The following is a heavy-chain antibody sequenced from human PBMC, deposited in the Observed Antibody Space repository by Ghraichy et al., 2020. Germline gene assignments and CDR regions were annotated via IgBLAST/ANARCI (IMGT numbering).Heavy chain of an antibody. Sequence: SETLSLTCTVSGDSVSKSTLHWAWIRQPPGMELELIGTLYYTGNTYYNPSLKSRPTISIDTSKNQFSLKLSSVTAADTAVYYCASRHSGHAWEFNYWGQGALVAVSS. CDR2: LYYTGNT. J-gene: IGHJ4*02. V-gene: IGHV4-39*01. D-gene: IGHD5-12*01. CDR3: ASRHSGHAWEFNY. CDR1: GDSVSKSTLH.